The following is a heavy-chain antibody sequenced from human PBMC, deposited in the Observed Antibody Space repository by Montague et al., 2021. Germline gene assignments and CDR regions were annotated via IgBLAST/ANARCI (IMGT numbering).Heavy chain of an antibody. D-gene: IGHD3-16*02. Sequence: SETLSLTCTVSGGSISSSSYYWGWIRQPPGKGLEWIGSIYYSGSTYYNPSLKSRVTISVDTSKNQFSLKLSSVTAADTAVYYCARHPHRCQHYYSYCMDFWDQGTTVTVSS. CDR1: GGSISSSSYY. CDR2: IYYSGST. CDR3: ARHPHRCQHYYSYCMDF. J-gene: IGHJ6*02. V-gene: IGHV4-39*01.